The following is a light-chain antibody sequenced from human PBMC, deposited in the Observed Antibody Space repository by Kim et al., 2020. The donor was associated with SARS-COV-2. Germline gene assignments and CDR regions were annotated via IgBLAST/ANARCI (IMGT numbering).Light chain of an antibody. CDR3: KQFHYYPGA. Sequence: AIQMTQSPSSLSASTADRVTITCRASQGISTSLAWYQQKPGLAPKLLIYAASTLQSGVPSRFSGSASGTEFTLTIDCLQADDYATYHCKQFHYYPGALGQGTNLEL. J-gene: IGKJ2*01. CDR2: AAS. V-gene: IGKV1-8*01. CDR1: QGISTS.